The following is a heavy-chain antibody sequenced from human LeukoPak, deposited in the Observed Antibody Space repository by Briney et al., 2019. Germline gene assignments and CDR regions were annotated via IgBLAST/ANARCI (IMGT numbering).Heavy chain of an antibody. J-gene: IGHJ4*02. CDR3: ASGRNPYYYDSSGHPDYFDY. CDR1: GFTFSSYS. V-gene: IGHV3-21*01. D-gene: IGHD3-22*01. Sequence: GGSLRLSCAASGFTFSSYSMNWVRQAPGKGLEWVSSISSSSSSYIYYADSVKGRFTISRDNSKNTLYLQMNSLRAEDTAVYYCASGRNPYYYDSSGHPDYFDYWGQGTLVTVSS. CDR2: ISSSSSSYI.